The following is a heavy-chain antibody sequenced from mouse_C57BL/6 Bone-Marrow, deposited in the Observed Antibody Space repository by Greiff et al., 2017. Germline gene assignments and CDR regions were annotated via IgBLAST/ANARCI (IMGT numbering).Heavy chain of an antibody. V-gene: IGHV14-4*01. CDR3: TTLLRWYFDY. D-gene: IGHD1-1*01. CDR1: GFNFTNYY. Sequence: EVQLQQSGAELVRPGASVKLSCTASGFNFTNYYMHWVKQRPEQGLEWIGWIYPENGDTKYDSKFQGKATITADTSSNTAYLQLSSLTSEDTAVYYCTTLLRWYFDYGGQGTTLTVSS. CDR2: IYPENGDT. J-gene: IGHJ2*01.